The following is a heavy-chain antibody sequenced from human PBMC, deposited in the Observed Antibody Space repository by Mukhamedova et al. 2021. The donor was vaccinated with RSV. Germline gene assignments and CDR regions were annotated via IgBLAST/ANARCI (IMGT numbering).Heavy chain of an antibody. CDR2: T. CDR3: AGDEVVGGLLSMTPFYYYYCMDV. V-gene: IGHV4-39*07. D-gene: IGHD3-10*01. J-gene: IGHJ6*02. Sequence: TYYNPSLKSRVTISVDTSKNQFSLKLSSVTAADTAVYYCAGDEVVGGLLSMTPFYYYYCMDVWGHGTTVTVSS.